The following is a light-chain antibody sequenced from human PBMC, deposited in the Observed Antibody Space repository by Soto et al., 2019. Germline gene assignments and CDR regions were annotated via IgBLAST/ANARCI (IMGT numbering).Light chain of an antibody. J-gene: IGKJ1*01. CDR2: DAS. CDR3: QHYSGWPPWT. Sequence: EIVMTQSPATLSVSPGERATLSCRASQSVSSHLAWYQQKPGQAPRLLIYDASTRATGLPARFSGSGSETEFTLTISSLQSEDFAVYYCQHYSGWPPWTFGQGTKVEVK. V-gene: IGKV3-15*01. CDR1: QSVSSH.